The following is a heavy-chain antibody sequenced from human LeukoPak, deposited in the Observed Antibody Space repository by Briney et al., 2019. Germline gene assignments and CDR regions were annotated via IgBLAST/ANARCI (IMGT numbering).Heavy chain of an antibody. CDR1: GYTFTSYY. CDR2: INPSGGST. V-gene: IGHV1-46*01. J-gene: IGHJ5*02. D-gene: IGHD2-21*01. CDR3: ARDCVLVSAVRRHCSWFDP. Sequence: AASVKVSCKASGYTFTSYYMHWVRQAPGQGLEWMGIINPSGGSTSYAQRFQGRVTMTRDTSTSTVYMELSRLRSEDTAVYYCARDCVLVSAVRRHCSWFDPWGQGTLVTVSS.